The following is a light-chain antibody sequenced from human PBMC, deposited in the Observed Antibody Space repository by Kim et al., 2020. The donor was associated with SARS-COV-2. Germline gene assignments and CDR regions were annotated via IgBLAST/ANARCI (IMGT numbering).Light chain of an antibody. V-gene: IGKV3-20*01. CDR1: QGIGSTY. CDR3: QQYGRSPYT. Sequence: LSPGERASLSCRASQGIGSTYLAWYQQVPGQATRLLIYAASSRATGIPDRFSGSGSGKDFTLTISGLEPEDFAVYYCQQYGRSPYTFGQGTKLEI. J-gene: IGKJ2*01. CDR2: AAS.